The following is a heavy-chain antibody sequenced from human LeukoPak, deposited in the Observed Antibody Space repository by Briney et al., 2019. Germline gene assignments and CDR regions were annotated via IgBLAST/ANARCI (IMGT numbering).Heavy chain of an antibody. CDR3: ARTYGGGVTDAFDI. Sequence: SETLSLTCFVSGGSISGYYWSWIRQTPGKGLEWIGYIYSSGSTIYNPSRKSRVTMSVDTSMNQFSLRLSSVTAADTAIYYCARTYGGGVTDAFDIWGQGTVVTVSS. CDR2: IYSSGST. J-gene: IGHJ3*02. CDR1: GGSISGYY. D-gene: IGHD2-21*01. V-gene: IGHV4-59*01.